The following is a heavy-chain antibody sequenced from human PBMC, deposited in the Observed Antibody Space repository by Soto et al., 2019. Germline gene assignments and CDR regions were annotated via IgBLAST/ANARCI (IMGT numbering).Heavy chain of an antibody. V-gene: IGHV3-30*18. CDR1: GFTFSTFG. Sequence: QVQLVESGGGVVQPGRSLRLSCTASGFTFSTFGMHWVRQAPGRGLEWVTVISYEGSAQHYTDSVKGRFTISRDNSKNPLYLQMNSLRTEETAVYYCGKESTVMVATSLDSWGKGILVTVSS. CDR2: ISYEGSAQ. J-gene: IGHJ4*02. D-gene: IGHD5-12*01. CDR3: GKESTVMVATSLDS.